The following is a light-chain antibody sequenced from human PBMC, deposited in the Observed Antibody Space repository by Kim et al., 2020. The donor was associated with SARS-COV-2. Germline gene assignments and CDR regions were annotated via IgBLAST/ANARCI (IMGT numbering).Light chain of an antibody. CDR3: HSRDSSSKHVV. J-gene: IGLJ2*01. CDR2: GKN. V-gene: IGLV3-19*01. CDR1: SLRRYY. Sequence: SSELTQDPAVSVALGQTVRITCQGDSLRRYYTSWYQQKPGQAPVLVIYGKNNRPSGIPDRFSGSSSGNTASLTITGAQAEDEADYYCHSRDSSSKHVVCG.